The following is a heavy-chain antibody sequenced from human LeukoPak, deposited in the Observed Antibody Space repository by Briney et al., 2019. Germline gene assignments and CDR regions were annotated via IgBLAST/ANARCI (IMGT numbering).Heavy chain of an antibody. V-gene: IGHV4-4*07. CDR1: GGSISSYY. Sequence: SETLSLTCTVSGGSISSYYWSWIRQPAGKGLEWIGRIYTSGSTNYNPSLKSRVTMSVDTSKNQFSLKLSSVTAADTAVYYCARDIRRWTGATLDWFDPWGQGTLVTVSS. J-gene: IGHJ5*02. CDR3: ARDIRRWTGATLDWFDP. D-gene: IGHD1-26*01. CDR2: IYTSGST.